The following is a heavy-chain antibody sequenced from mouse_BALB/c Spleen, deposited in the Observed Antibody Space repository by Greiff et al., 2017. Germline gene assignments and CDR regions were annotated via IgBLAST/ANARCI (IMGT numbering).Heavy chain of an antibody. CDR2: SRNKANDYTT. Sequence: DVMLVESGGGLVQPGGSLRLSCATSGFTFSDFYMEWVRQPPGKRLEWIAASRNKANDYTTEYSASVKGRFIVSRDTSQSILYLQMNALRAEDTAIYYCARDAGYGNLWFAYWGQGTLVTVSA. D-gene: IGHD2-10*02. CDR3: ARDAGYGNLWFAY. CDR1: GFTFSDFY. J-gene: IGHJ3*01. V-gene: IGHV7-1*02.